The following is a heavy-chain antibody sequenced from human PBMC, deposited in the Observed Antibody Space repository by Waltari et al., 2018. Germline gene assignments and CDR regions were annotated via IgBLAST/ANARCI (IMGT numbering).Heavy chain of an antibody. Sequence: QLQLVQSGAEVKKPGASVKLSCKAFGYIFTNHYMHWVRKAPGQGHEWMGIINPSDGTTRYPQKFQGRVTKNKDTSTSTIYMELSSPTTEDTAGYYCAKKGKVGYGYPYYMDSRGQGTLVTVSS. V-gene: IGHV1-46*01. CDR2: INPSDGTT. CDR1: GYIFTNHY. J-gene: IGHJ4*02. D-gene: IGHD5-18*01. CDR3: AKKGKVGYGYPYYMDS.